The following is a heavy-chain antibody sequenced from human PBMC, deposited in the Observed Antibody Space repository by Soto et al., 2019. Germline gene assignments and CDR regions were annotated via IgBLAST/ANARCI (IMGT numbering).Heavy chain of an antibody. CDR1: GFTFSSYA. V-gene: IGHV3-33*01. Sequence: PGGSLRLSCVASGFTFSSYAMHWVRQAPGKGLEWVAVIWYDGSNKYYADSVKGRFTISRDNSKNTLYLQMNSLRAEDTAVYYCARWRSSTYYYYGMDVWGQGTTVTVSS. D-gene: IGHD1-26*01. J-gene: IGHJ6*02. CDR3: ARWRSSTYYYYGMDV. CDR2: IWYDGSNK.